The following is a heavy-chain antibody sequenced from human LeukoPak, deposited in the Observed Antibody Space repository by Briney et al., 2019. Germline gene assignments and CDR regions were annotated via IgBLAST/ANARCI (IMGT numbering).Heavy chain of an antibody. D-gene: IGHD3-10*01. Sequence: GASVKVSCKASGYTFTSYDINWVRQATGQGLEWMGWMNPNSGNTGYAQKFQGRVTMTRNTSISTAYMELNSLRSEDTAVYYCARAMVRGEGAFDIWGQGTMVTVSS. J-gene: IGHJ3*02. V-gene: IGHV1-8*01. CDR3: ARAMVRGEGAFDI. CDR2: MNPNSGNT. CDR1: GYTFTSYD.